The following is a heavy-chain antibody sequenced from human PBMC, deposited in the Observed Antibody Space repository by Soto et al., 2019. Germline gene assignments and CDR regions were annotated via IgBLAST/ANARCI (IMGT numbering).Heavy chain of an antibody. CDR1: GFTLTTYW. Sequence: DVQMIESGGDLVQPGGSLRPSCAASGFTLTTYWMHWVRQAPGKGLDWSSTISRDGTRTYYADSVRGRVTISKDIARNTRYHQMNSLRAGHSAVYLCSRDEGFCGGSRCLRGFDYWGQGTLVAVSS. V-gene: IGHV3-74*01. J-gene: IGHJ4*01. D-gene: IGHD2-15*01. CDR2: ISRDGTRT. CDR3: SRDEGFCGGSRCLRGFDY.